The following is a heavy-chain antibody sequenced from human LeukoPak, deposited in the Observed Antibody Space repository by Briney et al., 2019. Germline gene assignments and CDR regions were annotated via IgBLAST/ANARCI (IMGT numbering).Heavy chain of an antibody. CDR3: ARGGSGCFDH. Sequence: GGSLRLSCATSGFPFSSYWMHWVRQAPGKGLVWVARIHSDGIGTTYADSVKGRFTISRDNAKNTVSLQMNSLRVEDTAVYYCARGGSGCFDHWSQGTLVTVSS. D-gene: IGHD6-19*01. V-gene: IGHV3-74*01. J-gene: IGHJ4*02. CDR1: GFPFSSYW. CDR2: IHSDGIGT.